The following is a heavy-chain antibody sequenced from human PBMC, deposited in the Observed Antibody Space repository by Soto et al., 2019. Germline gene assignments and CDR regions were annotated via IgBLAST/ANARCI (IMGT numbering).Heavy chain of an antibody. D-gene: IGHD3-3*01. CDR2: IYYSGST. Sequence: SSETLSLTCTVSGGSISSSSYYWGWIRQPPGKGLEWIGSIYYSGSTYYNPSLKSRVTISVDTSKNQFSLKLSSVTAADTAVYYCARQPWDYDFWSGSIRWFDPWGQGTLVTVSS. CDR3: ARQPWDYDFWSGSIRWFDP. V-gene: IGHV4-39*01. CDR1: GGSISSSSYY. J-gene: IGHJ5*02.